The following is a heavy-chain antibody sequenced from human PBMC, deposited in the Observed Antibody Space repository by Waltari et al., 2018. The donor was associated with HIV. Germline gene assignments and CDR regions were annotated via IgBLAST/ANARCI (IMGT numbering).Heavy chain of an antibody. D-gene: IGHD6-25*01. CDR2: IRSKAYGGTT. Sequence: EVQLVESGGGLVQPGRSLRLSCTASGFPFGDYAMSWSRKAPGKGLEWVGFIRSKAYGGTTEYAASVKGRFTISRDDSKSIAYLQMNSLKTEDTAVYYCTTNLAATPHAYWGQGTLVTVSS. J-gene: IGHJ4*02. CDR3: TTNLAATPHAY. V-gene: IGHV3-49*03. CDR1: GFPFGDYA.